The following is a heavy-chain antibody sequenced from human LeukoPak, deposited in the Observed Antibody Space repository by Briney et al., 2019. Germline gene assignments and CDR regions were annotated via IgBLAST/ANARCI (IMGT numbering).Heavy chain of an antibody. D-gene: IGHD2-15*01. V-gene: IGHV1-69*10. CDR1: GGTFRSYA. J-gene: IGHJ6*02. CDR3: AAPQSRISSYYYVMDV. CDR2: IIPVLGIA. Sequence: SVKVSCKASGGTFRSYAFTWVRQAPGQGLEWMGGIIPVLGIANYAQKFQGRVTITADESTSTAYMELSSLISEDTAVYYCAAPQSRISSYYYVMDVWGQGTTVTISS.